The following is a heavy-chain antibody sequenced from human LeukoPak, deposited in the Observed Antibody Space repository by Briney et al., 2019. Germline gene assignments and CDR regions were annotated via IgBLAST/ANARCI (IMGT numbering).Heavy chain of an antibody. CDR3: ATRLPTDY. Sequence: PSETLSLTCAVYGGSFSDYSWSWIRQPPGKGLEWIGEIDHSGSTNYNPSLKSRVTISVDTSKNQFSLRLGSVTAADTGVYYCATRLPTDYWGRGTLVTVSS. CDR2: IDHSGST. J-gene: IGHJ4*02. D-gene: IGHD5-12*01. V-gene: IGHV4-34*01. CDR1: GGSFSDYS.